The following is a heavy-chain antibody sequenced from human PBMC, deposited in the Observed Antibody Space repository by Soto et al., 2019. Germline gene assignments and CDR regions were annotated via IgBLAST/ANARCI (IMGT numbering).Heavy chain of an antibody. J-gene: IGHJ6*02. CDR1: GGTFSSYA. CDR2: IIPIFGTA. V-gene: IGHV1-69*01. D-gene: IGHD2-15*01. CDR3: ARLLYNYDYYSGMDV. Sequence: QVQLVQSGAEGKKPGSSVKVSCKASGGTFSSYAISWVRQAPGQGLEWMGGIIPIFGTANYAQKFQGRVTITADESTSPAYIELSSLRSDDTAVYYGARLLYNYDYYSGMDVWVQGTTVTVSS.